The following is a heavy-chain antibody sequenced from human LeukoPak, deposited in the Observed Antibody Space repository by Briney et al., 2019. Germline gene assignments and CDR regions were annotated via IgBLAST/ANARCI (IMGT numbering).Heavy chain of an antibody. CDR2: INPNSGGT. J-gene: IGHJ5*02. CDR1: GYTFTGYY. Sequence: ASVKVSCKASGYTFTGYYMHWVRQAPGQGLEWMGWINPNSGGTNYAQKFQGRVTMTRDTSISTAYMELSRLRSDDTAVYYCAREAEAVAGGNWFDPWGQGTLVTVSS. D-gene: IGHD6-19*01. CDR3: AREAEAVAGGNWFDP. V-gene: IGHV1-2*02.